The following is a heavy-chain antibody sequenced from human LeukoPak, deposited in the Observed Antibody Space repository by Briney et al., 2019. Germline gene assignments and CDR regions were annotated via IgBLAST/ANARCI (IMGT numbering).Heavy chain of an antibody. CDR2: ISYDGTNK. Sequence: PGGFLRLSCAASGFTFSSYAMHWVRQAPGKGLEWVALISYDGTNKFYEDSVKGRFTTSRDNSKNTLFLQVNSLRAEDTAVYYCARDLTGWGESSGYSDYWGQGTLVTVSS. D-gene: IGHD3-22*01. CDR3: ARDLTGWGESSGYSDY. J-gene: IGHJ4*02. V-gene: IGHV3-30*01. CDR1: GFTFSSYA.